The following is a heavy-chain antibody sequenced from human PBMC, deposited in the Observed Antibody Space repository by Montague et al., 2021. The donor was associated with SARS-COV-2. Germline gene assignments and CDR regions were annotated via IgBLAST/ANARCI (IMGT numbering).Heavy chain of an antibody. V-gene: IGHV4-39*02. Sequence: SETLSLTCNVSGASISRSDYYWAWIRQPPGKGLELIGSIHYIGNTYSTPSLGSRVTISVDTPENHFSLKLRSVIAADTAVHYCARLLPDGTVVATDIPFDSWGQGTLVTVSS. CDR3: ARLLPDGTVVATDIPFDS. D-gene: IGHD2-21*02. CDR1: GASISRSDYY. J-gene: IGHJ4*02. CDR2: IHYIGNT.